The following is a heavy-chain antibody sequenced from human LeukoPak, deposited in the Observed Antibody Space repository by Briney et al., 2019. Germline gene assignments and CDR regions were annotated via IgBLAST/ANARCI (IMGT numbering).Heavy chain of an antibody. J-gene: IGHJ4*02. CDR3: ASRGIPTYYDFWRELEYFDY. V-gene: IGHV4-38-2*01. CDR2: IYHSGST. D-gene: IGHD3-3*01. CDR1: GYSISSGYY. Sequence: SETLSLTCAVSGYSISSGYYWGWIRQPPGKGVEWIGSIYHSGSTYYNPSLKSRVTISVDTSKNQFSLKLSSVTAADTAVYYRASRGIPTYYDFWRELEYFDYWGQGTLVTVSS.